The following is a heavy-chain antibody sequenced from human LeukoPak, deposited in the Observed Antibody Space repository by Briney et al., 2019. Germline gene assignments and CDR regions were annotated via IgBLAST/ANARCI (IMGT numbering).Heavy chain of an antibody. J-gene: IGHJ5*02. D-gene: IGHD3-10*01. CDR3: ARAQTQYYYGSGSCSRGSGWFDP. V-gene: IGHV3-53*01. Sequence: PGGSLRLSCAASGFTVSSNYMSWVRQAPGKGLEWVSVIYSGGSTYYADSVKGRFTISRDNSKNTLYLQMNSLRAEDTAVYYCARAQTQYYYGSGSCSRGSGWFDPWGQGTLVTVSS. CDR2: IYSGGST. CDR1: GFTVSSNY.